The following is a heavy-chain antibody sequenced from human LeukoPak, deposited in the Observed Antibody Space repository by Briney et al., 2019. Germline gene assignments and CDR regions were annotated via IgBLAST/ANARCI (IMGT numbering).Heavy chain of an antibody. J-gene: IGHJ6*02. Sequence: SETLSLTCTVSGGSISSSSYYWGWIRQPPGKGLEWIGSIYYSGSTSYNPSLRNRVTISVDTPKNQVSLKLSSVTAADTAVYYCAMTVSRYYGMDVWGQGTTVTVSS. V-gene: IGHV4-39*01. CDR1: GGSISSSSYY. D-gene: IGHD4-17*01. CDR2: IYYSGST. CDR3: AMTVSRYYGMDV.